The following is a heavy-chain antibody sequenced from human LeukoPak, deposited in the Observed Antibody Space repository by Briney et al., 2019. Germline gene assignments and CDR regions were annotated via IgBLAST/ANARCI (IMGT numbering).Heavy chain of an antibody. V-gene: IGHV4-61*05. CDR1: GGSISSSSYY. Sequence: PSETLSLTCTVSGGSISSSSYYWGWIRQPPGKGLEWIGDIYYRGGTSSNPSLKSRVAISVDTSKKQVSLKLNSVTAADTAVYYCARRYKDSSGYHYWYLDLWGRGTLVTVSS. CDR3: ARRYKDSSGYHYWYLDL. J-gene: IGHJ2*01. D-gene: IGHD3-22*01. CDR2: IYYRGGT.